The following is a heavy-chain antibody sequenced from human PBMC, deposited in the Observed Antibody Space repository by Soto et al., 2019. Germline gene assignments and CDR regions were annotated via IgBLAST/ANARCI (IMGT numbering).Heavy chain of an antibody. V-gene: IGHV3-21*01. CDR1: GFTFSSYS. CDR3: APWGIVATMTVDY. D-gene: IGHD5-12*01. Sequence: GSLRLSCAASGFTFSSYSMNWVRQAPGKGLEWVSSISSSSSYIYYADSVKGRFTISRDNAKNSLYLQMNSLRAEDTAVYYCAPWGIVATMTVDYWGQGTLVTVSS. J-gene: IGHJ4*02. CDR2: ISSSSSYI.